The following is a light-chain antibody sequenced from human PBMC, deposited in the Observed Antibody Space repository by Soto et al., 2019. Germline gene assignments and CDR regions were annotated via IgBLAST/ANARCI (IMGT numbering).Light chain of an antibody. V-gene: IGKV3-11*01. Sequence: EIVLTQSPATLSLSPGERATLSCRASQSVSSYLAWYQQKPGQAPRLLIYDASNRATGIPARFGGSGSGTDFTLTISSLEPEDSAVYYCQQRYNWPRTFGGGTKVDIK. CDR2: DAS. J-gene: IGKJ4*02. CDR1: QSVSSY. CDR3: QQRYNWPRT.